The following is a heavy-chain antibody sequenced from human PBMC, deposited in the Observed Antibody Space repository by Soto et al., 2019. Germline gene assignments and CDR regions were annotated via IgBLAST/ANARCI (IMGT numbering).Heavy chain of an antibody. Sequence: KTSETLSLTCTVSGASISSSNYYWGWIRQPPGRGLEWIGTMYYSGRTYYNPSLKSRVTTSVDTSKNQFSLKLSAVTATDTAVYYCARHGNTVTTGYYYGMDVWGQGTKVTVYS. CDR1: GASISSSNYY. D-gene: IGHD4-17*01. V-gene: IGHV4-39*01. CDR3: ARHGNTVTTGYYYGMDV. J-gene: IGHJ6*02. CDR2: MYYSGRT.